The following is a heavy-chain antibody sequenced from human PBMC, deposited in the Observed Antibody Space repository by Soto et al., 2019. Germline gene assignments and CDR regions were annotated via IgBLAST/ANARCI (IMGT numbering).Heavy chain of an antibody. D-gene: IGHD2-15*01. CDR2: ISYDGSNK. CDR3: AKGGRDIVVVVAASPPGSDYMDV. V-gene: IGHV3-30*18. CDR1: GFTFSSYG. J-gene: IGHJ6*03. Sequence: GGSLRLSCAASGFTFSSYGMHWVRQAPGKGLEWVAVISYDGSNKYYADSVKGRFTISRDNSKNTLYLQMNSLRAEDTAVYYCAKGGRDIVVVVAASPPGSDYMDVWGKGTTVTVSS.